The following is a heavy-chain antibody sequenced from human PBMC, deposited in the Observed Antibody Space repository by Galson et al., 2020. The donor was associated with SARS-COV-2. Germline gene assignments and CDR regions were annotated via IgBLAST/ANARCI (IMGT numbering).Heavy chain of an antibody. CDR3: ARDEGSITMIVVASHGLFDY. J-gene: IGHJ4*02. CDR1: GYTFTSYG. D-gene: IGHD3-22*01. V-gene: IGHV1-18*01. CDR2: ISAYNGNT. Sequence: ASVKVSCKASGYTFTSYGISWVRQAPGQGLEWMGWISAYNGNTNYAQKLQGRVTMTTDTSTSTAYMELRSLRSDDTAVYYCARDEGSITMIVVASHGLFDYWGQGTLVTVSS.